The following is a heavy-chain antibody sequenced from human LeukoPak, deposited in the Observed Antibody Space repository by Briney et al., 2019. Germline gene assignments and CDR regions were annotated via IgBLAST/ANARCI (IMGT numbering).Heavy chain of an antibody. V-gene: IGHV3-9*01. Sequence: PGRSLRLSCADSGVTFDVYAMHWVRYAPAQGLGWVSCISWNSGSIGYAASVKGRFTMCRYNAKHSLYLQMNSLRAEDTALYYCAKDTTSYSNYEQVSYYYYGMDVWGQGATVTVSS. CDR3: AKDTTSYSNYEQVSYYYYGMDV. J-gene: IGHJ6*02. CDR1: GVTFDVYA. CDR2: ISWNSGSI. D-gene: IGHD4-11*01.